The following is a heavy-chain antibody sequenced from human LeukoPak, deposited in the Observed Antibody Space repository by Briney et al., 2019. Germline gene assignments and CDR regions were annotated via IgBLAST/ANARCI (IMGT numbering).Heavy chain of an antibody. J-gene: IGHJ4*02. Sequence: GGSLRLSCAASGFTVSSNYMSWVRQAPGKGLEWVPAISGSGGSTYYADPVKGRFTISRDNSKNTLYLQMNSLRAEDTAVYYCAADYYDSSGYYYWGQGTLVTVSS. V-gene: IGHV3-23*01. CDR1: GFTVSSNY. CDR3: AADYYDSSGYYY. CDR2: ISGSGGST. D-gene: IGHD3-22*01.